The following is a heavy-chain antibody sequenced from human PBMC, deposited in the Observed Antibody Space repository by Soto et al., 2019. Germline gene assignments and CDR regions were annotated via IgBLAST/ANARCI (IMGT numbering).Heavy chain of an antibody. J-gene: IGHJ4*02. CDR3: ASIPIMITFGGVDAYYFDY. D-gene: IGHD3-16*01. Sequence: ASVKVYCKASGYTFTSYAMHWVRQAPGQRLEWMGWINAGNGNTKYSQKFQGRVTITRDTSASTAYMELSSLRSEDTAVYYCASIPIMITFGGVDAYYFDYWGQGTLVTVSS. V-gene: IGHV1-3*01. CDR1: GYTFTSYA. CDR2: INAGNGNT.